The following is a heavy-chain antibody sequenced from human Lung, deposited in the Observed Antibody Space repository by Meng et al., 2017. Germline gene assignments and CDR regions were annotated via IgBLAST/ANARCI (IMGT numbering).Heavy chain of an antibody. CDR3: ARPKQANWYFDL. CDR2: INHSGST. Sequence: QVQRPAWGAGLLEPSAALSLPCAVYGGSFSGYYWSWTRQPPGKGLEWIGEINHSGSTNYNPSLKSRVTISVDTSKNQFSLKLSSVTAADTAVYYCARPKQANWYFDLWGRGTLVTVSS. CDR1: GGSFSGYY. J-gene: IGHJ2*01. V-gene: IGHV4-34*01. D-gene: IGHD1/OR15-1a*01.